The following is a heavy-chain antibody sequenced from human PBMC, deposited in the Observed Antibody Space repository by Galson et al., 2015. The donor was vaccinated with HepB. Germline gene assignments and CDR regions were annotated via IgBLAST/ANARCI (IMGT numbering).Heavy chain of an antibody. J-gene: IGHJ4*02. V-gene: IGHV5-51*01. CDR2: IYPGDSDT. CDR3: AIRSWDTVCRGQKTKNTPFDY. CDR1: GYSFTSYW. Sequence: QSGAEVTKPGESLKISCKGSGYSFTSYWIGWVRQMPGKGLEWMGIIYPGDSDTRYSPSFQGQVTISADKSISTAYLQWSSLKASDTALYYCAIRSWDTVCRGQKTKNTPFDYWGQGTLVTVSS. D-gene: IGHD2-15*01.